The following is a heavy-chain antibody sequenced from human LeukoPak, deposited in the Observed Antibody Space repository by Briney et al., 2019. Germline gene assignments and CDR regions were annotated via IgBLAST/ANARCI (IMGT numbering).Heavy chain of an antibody. Sequence: SETLSLTCTVSGGSISSYYWTWIRQPPGKELEWIGYVHFSGSTKYNPSLRSRVTISLDTSKNQFSLKLSSVTAADTAVYYCARDSAPVRNSWYFDLWGRGTLVTVSS. CDR3: ARDSAPVRNSWYFDL. CDR1: GGSISSYY. D-gene: IGHD4-23*01. V-gene: IGHV4-59*01. J-gene: IGHJ2*01. CDR2: VHFSGST.